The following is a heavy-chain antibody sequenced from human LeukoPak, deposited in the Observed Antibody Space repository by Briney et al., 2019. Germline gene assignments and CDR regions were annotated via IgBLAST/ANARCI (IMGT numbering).Heavy chain of an antibody. CDR3: GRRFYGSD. CDR1: GFSFSDYY. CDR2: ISSSSTTI. Sequence: GESLRLSCAASGFSFSDYYMSWIRQAPGKGLEWVSNISSSSTTIYYADSVKGRFTISRDNTKKSLYLQMNSLRVEDTAVDDCGRRFYGSDWGQGTLVTVSS. D-gene: IGHD3-10*01. V-gene: IGHV3-11*04. J-gene: IGHJ4*02.